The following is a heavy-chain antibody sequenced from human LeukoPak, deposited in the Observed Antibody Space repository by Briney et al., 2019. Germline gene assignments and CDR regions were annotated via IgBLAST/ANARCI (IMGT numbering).Heavy chain of an antibody. CDR1: GYTFTSYD. V-gene: IGHV1-8*01. Sequence: ASVKVSCKASGYTFTSYDISWVRQATGQGLEWMGWMNPNSGNTGYAQKFQGRVTMTRNTSISTAYMELSSLRSEDTAVYYCARGYGSGSYYNYPHDYWGQGTLVTVSS. CDR2: MNPNSGNT. J-gene: IGHJ4*02. CDR3: ARGYGSGSYYNYPHDY. D-gene: IGHD3-10*01.